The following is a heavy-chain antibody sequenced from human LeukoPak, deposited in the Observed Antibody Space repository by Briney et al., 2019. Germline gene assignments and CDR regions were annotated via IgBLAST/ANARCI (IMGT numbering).Heavy chain of an antibody. CDR1: GFTFSSYA. Sequence: GRSLRLSCVASGFTFSSYAMHWVRQAPGKGLEWVAVISYDGSNKYYADSVKGRFTISRDNSKNTLYLQMNSLRAEDTAVYYCARETTVVPTYYYGMDVWGQGTTVTVSS. D-gene: IGHD4-23*01. V-gene: IGHV3-30*04. J-gene: IGHJ6*02. CDR2: ISYDGSNK. CDR3: ARETTVVPTYYYGMDV.